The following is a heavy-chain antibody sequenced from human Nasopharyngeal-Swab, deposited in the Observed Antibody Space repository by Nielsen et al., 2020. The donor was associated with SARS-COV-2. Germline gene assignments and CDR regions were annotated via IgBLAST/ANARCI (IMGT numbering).Heavy chain of an antibody. Sequence: ASVKVSCKASGYSFTNYGISWVRQAPGQRLEWMGWINAGNGNTKYSQKFQGRVTITRDTSASTAYMELSSLRSEDTAVYYCARDRWRDAFDIWGQGTMVTVSS. V-gene: IGHV1-3*01. CDR3: ARDRWRDAFDI. CDR1: GYSFTNYG. J-gene: IGHJ3*02. CDR2: INAGNGNT. D-gene: IGHD4-23*01.